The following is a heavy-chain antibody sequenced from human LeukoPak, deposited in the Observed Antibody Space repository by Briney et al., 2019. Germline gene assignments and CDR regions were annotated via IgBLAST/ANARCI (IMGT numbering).Heavy chain of an antibody. CDR2: INPSGGST. V-gene: IGHV1-46*01. Sequence: ASVKVSCKASGYNFISYYMHWVRQAPGQGLEWMGIINPSGGSTSCAQKFQDRVTMTRDTSTSTVYMELSSLKSEGTAVYYCAREDVVLVDAVRYYYYGMDVWGQGTTVTVSS. D-gene: IGHD2-8*01. J-gene: IGHJ6*02. CDR3: AREDVVLVDAVRYYYYGMDV. CDR1: GYNFISYY.